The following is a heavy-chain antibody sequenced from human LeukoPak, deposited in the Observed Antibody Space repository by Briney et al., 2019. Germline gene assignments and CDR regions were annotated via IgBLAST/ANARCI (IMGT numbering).Heavy chain of an antibody. D-gene: IGHD3-22*01. CDR1: GYTFTGYY. Sequence: ASVKVSCKASGYTFTGYYMHWVRQAPGQGLEWTGRINPNSGGANYAQKFQGRVTMTRDTSINTAYMDLSTLRSDDTAVYYCARVTIQYYDSSGYHWAFDIWGQGTMVTVSS. V-gene: IGHV1-2*06. CDR3: ARVTIQYYDSSGYHWAFDI. CDR2: INPNSGGA. J-gene: IGHJ3*02.